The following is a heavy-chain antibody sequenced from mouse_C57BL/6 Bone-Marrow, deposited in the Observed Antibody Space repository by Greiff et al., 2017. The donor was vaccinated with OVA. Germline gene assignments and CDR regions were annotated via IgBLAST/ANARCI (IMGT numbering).Heavy chain of an antibody. CDR1: GFTFSSYG. CDR2: ISSGGSYT. Sequence: EVQGVESGGDLVKPGGSLKLSCAASGFTFSSYGMSWVRQTPDKRLEWVATISSGGSYTYYPDSVKGRFTISRDNAKNTLYLQMSSLKSEDTAMYYCAGTGTPCWYFDVWGTGTTVTVSS. D-gene: IGHD4-1*01. CDR3: AGTGTPCWYFDV. J-gene: IGHJ1*03. V-gene: IGHV5-6*01.